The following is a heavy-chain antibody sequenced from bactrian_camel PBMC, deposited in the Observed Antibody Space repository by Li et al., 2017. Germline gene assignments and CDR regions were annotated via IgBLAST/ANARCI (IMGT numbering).Heavy chain of an antibody. V-gene: IGHV3S67*01. J-gene: IGHJ6*01. CDR2: VDVNGRK. D-gene: IGHD1*01. CDR3: ATGAYNDVFACHGY. Sequence: DVQLVESGGGSVQAGGSLKLSCVASGYTDANNCMGWFRQAPGKEREGVAVVDVNGRKSKADSVKGRFTIAQDNDKKTLLQMNSLKTEDTAKYYCATGAYNDVFACHGYWGKGTQVTVS. CDR1: GYTDANNC.